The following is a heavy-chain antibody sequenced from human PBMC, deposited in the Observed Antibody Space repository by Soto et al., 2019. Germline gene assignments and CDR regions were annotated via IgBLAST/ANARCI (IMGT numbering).Heavy chain of an antibody. CDR2: ISYDGSNK. D-gene: IGHD3-16*01. Sequence: GGSLRLSCAASGFTFSSYAMHWVRQAPGKGLEWVAVISYDGSNKYYADSVKGRFTISRDNSKNTLYLQMNSLRAEDTAVYYCARWGAGTLYYFDYWGQGTLVTVSS. CDR1: GFTFSSYA. J-gene: IGHJ4*02. CDR3: ARWGAGTLYYFDY. V-gene: IGHV3-30-3*01.